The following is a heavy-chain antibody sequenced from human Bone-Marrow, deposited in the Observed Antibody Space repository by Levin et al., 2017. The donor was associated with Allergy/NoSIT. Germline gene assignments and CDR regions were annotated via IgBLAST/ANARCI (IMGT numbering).Heavy chain of an antibody. CDR3: AKGFGSTVDTAMVSCY. CDR1: GFTFSSYA. D-gene: IGHD5-18*01. J-gene: IGHJ4*02. Sequence: GESLKISCAASGFTFSSYAMSWVRQAPGKGLEWVSAISGSGGSTYYADSVKGRFTISRDNSKNTLYLQMNSLRAEDTAVYYCAKGFGSTVDTAMVSCYWGQGTLVTVSS. CDR2: ISGSGGST. V-gene: IGHV3-23*01.